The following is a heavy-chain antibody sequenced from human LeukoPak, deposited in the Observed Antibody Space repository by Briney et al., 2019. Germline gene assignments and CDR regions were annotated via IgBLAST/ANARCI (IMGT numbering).Heavy chain of an antibody. V-gene: IGHV4-34*01. Sequence: SETLSLTCAVYGGSFSGYYWSWLRQPPGKGLEWIGEINHSGSTNYNPSLKSRVTISVDTSKIQFSLKLSSVPAADTAVYYCARGDGYYDFWSGYYNAAAYFDYWGQGTLVTVSS. J-gene: IGHJ4*02. CDR2: INHSGST. D-gene: IGHD3-3*01. CDR1: GGSFSGYY. CDR3: ARGDGYYDFWSGYYNAAAYFDY.